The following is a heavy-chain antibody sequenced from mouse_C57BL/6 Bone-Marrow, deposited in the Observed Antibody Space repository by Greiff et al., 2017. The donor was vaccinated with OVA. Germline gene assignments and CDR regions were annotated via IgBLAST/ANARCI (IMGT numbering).Heavy chain of an antibody. D-gene: IGHD2-3*01. V-gene: IGHV1-54*01. CDR2: INPGSGGT. CDR3: ERWRGWSRHYFDY. Sequence: VKLQESGAELVRPGTSVKVSCKASGYAFTNYLIEWVKQRPGQGLEWIGVINPGSGGTNYNEKFKGKATLTADKSSSTAYMQLSSLTSEDSAVYFCERWRGWSRHYFDYWGQGTTLTVSS. J-gene: IGHJ2*01. CDR1: GYAFTNYL.